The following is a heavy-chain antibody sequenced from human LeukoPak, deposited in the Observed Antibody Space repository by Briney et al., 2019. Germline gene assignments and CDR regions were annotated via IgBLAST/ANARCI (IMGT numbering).Heavy chain of an antibody. J-gene: IGHJ3*01. CDR1: GYTFTSYG. CDR3: ARDPLTDHLPAPDAFDF. Sequence: GASVKVSCKASGYTFTSYGISWVRQAPGQGLEWMGWISAYNGNTRYAQKIQGRVTMTTDASTSTAYMEMMSLRSDDTAVYYCARDPLTDHLPAPDAFDFWGQGTVVTVSS. D-gene: IGHD2-2*01. CDR2: ISAYNGNT. V-gene: IGHV1-18*01.